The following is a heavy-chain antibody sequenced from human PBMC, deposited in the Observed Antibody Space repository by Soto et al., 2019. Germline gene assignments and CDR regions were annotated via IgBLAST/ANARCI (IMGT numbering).Heavy chain of an antibody. CDR3: ARAGDSGTYEY. J-gene: IGHJ4*02. D-gene: IGHD5-12*01. CDR1: GDSFSNYA. V-gene: IGHV1-69*05. Sequence: QVQLVQSGAEVKKPGSSVKVSCKASGDSFSNYAMSWVRQAPGQGLEWMGGIVPIFGTRNYAQKFQGRATXTXXDSTSTAYMELSSLRSDDTAVYYCARAGDSGTYEYWGQGTLVTVSS. CDR2: IVPIFGTR.